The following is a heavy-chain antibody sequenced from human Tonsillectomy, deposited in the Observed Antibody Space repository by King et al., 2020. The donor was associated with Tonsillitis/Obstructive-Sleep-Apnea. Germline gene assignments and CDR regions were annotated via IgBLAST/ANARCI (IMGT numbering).Heavy chain of an antibody. CDR1: GYSFSSYW. D-gene: IGHD3-3*01. Sequence: VQLVESGAEVKKPWESLKISCKGSGYSFSSYWIGWVRQMPGKGLEWMGIIYPGDSDARYSPSFQGQGTSSADQSITTASLQWSSLNASDTAIYYCARHVSVPPWEDYDFRWMDVCGQGTTVTVSS. CDR2: IYPGDSDA. V-gene: IGHV5-51*01. J-gene: IGHJ6*02. CDR3: ARHVSVPPWEDYDFRWMDV.